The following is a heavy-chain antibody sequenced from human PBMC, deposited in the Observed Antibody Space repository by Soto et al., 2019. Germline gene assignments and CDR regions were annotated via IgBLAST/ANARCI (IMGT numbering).Heavy chain of an antibody. CDR1: GFTFSSYA. D-gene: IGHD6-13*01. CDR2: ISGSGGST. CDR3: AKDPSSTWYAYFQH. J-gene: IGHJ1*01. V-gene: IGHV3-23*01. Sequence: PGGSLRLSCPASGFTFSSYAMSWVRQAPGKGLEWVSGISGSGGSTYYADSVKGRFTISRDNSKNTLYLQMNRLRAEDTAVYYCAKDPSSTWYAYFQHWGQGTLVTGSS.